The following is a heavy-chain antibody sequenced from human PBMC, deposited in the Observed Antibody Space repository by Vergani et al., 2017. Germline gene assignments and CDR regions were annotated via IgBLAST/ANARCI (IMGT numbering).Heavy chain of an antibody. Sequence: EVQLLESGGGLVQPGGSLRLSCAASGFTFSSYAMSWVRQAPGKGLEWIGRIRSKNDGGTADYAAPLKGRFTISRDDSKDSVFLLVNNLKTEDTAVYFCYTDYHDYWGQGTLVTVSS. V-gene: IGHV3-15*01. CDR3: YTDYHDY. D-gene: IGHD2-2*02. CDR1: GFTFSSYA. CDR2: IRSKNDGGTA. J-gene: IGHJ4*02.